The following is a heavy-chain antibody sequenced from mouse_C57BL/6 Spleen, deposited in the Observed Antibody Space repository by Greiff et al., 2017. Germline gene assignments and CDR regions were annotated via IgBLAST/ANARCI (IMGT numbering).Heavy chain of an antibody. J-gene: IGHJ1*03. D-gene: IGHD3-2*02. CDR1: GYTFTSYW. V-gene: IGHV1-53*01. CDR3: AREGLSYWYFDV. CDR2: INPSNGGT. Sequence: QVQLKQPGTELVKPGASVKLSCKASGYTFTSYWMHWVKQRPGQGLEWIGNINPSNGGTNYNEKFKSKATLTVDKSSSTAYMQLSSLTSEDSAVYYCAREGLSYWYFDVWGTGTTVTVSS.